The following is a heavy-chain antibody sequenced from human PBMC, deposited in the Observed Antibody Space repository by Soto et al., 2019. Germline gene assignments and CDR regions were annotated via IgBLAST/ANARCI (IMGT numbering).Heavy chain of an antibody. CDR3: ARDRPFSGSYHFDY. CDR1: GGTFSSYA. D-gene: IGHD1-26*01. Sequence: ASVKVSCKASGGTFSSYAISWVRQAPGQGLEWMGGIIPIFGTANYAQKFQGRVTITADKSTSTAYMELSSLRSEDTAVYYCARDRPFSGSYHFDYWGQGTLVTVSS. CDR2: IIPIFGTA. V-gene: IGHV1-69*06. J-gene: IGHJ4*02.